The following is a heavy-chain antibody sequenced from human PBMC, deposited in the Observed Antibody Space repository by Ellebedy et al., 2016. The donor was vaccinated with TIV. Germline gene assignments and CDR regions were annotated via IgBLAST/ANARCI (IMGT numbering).Heavy chain of an antibody. CDR2: IYPGDSDT. Sequence: GESLKISXKGSGYSFTSYWIGWVRQMPGKGLEWMGIIYPGDSDTRYSPSFQGQVTISADKSISTAYLQWSSLKASDTAMYYCARQNLPKKASLKGYFDLWGRGTLVTVSS. CDR1: GYSFTSYW. CDR3: ARQNLPKKASLKGYFDL. D-gene: IGHD1-14*01. J-gene: IGHJ2*01. V-gene: IGHV5-51*01.